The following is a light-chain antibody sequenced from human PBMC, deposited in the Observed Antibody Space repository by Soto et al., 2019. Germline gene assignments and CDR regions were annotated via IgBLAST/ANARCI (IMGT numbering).Light chain of an antibody. CDR2: DAS. Sequence: DIQMTQSPSTLSASVGDRVTITCRASQSISSWLAWYKQKPGKAPKLLIYDASSLESGFPSRFSGSGSGTEFTLTISSLQTDDFATYYCQQYNSYPLTVGGGTKVEIK. CDR1: QSISSW. V-gene: IGKV1-5*01. J-gene: IGKJ4*01. CDR3: QQYNSYPLT.